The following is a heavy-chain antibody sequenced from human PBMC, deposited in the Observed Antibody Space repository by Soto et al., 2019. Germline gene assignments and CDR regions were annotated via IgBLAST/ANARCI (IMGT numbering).Heavy chain of an antibody. CDR3: AKADDAGYYGSRRKAGGGS. Sequence: EVQLVESGGDFVQPGGSLRLSCAASGFTFTTYWMSWVRQAPGKGLEWVANINQDGNEGYYLDSVRGRFTISRDNTNNSLFLQITSLRAEDTAVYYCAKADDAGYYGSRRKAGGGSWGQGTLVTVCS. V-gene: IGHV3-7*01. CDR1: GFTFTTYW. CDR2: INQDGNEG. J-gene: IGHJ5*02. D-gene: IGHD3-10*01.